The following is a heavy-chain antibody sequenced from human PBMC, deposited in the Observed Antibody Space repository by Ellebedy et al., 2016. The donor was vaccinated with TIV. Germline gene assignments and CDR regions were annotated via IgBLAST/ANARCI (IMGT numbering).Heavy chain of an antibody. J-gene: IGHJ5*02. D-gene: IGHD5-18*01. CDR1: GGSISSGGYY. V-gene: IGHV4-31*03. CDR3: ARDRGYSYGADP. Sequence: SETLSLTXTVSGGSISSGGYYWSWIRQHPGKGLEWIGYIYYSGSTYYNPSLKSRVTISVDTSKNQFSLKLSPVTAADTAVYYCARDRGYSYGADPWGQGTLVTVSS. CDR2: IYYSGST.